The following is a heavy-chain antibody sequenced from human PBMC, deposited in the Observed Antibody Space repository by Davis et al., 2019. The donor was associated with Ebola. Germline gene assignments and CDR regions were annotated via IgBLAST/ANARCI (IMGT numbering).Heavy chain of an antibody. CDR3: ARHVGGYCSSTSCLIHYGMDV. D-gene: IGHD2-2*01. Sequence: SETLSLTCTVSGGSISSSSYYWGWIRQPPGKGLEWIGSIYYSGSTYYNPSLKSRVTISVDTSKNQFSLKLSSVTAAETAVYYCARHVGGYCSSTSCLIHYGMDVWGQGTTVTVSS. J-gene: IGHJ6*02. CDR2: IYYSGST. V-gene: IGHV4-39*01. CDR1: GGSISSSSYY.